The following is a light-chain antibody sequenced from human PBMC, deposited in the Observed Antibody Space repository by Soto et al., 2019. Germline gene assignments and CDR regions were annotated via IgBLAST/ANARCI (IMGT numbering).Light chain of an antibody. J-gene: IGLJ3*02. CDR1: SSDIGIFNY. Sequence: QSALTQPASVSGSPGQSITISCTGTSSDIGIFNYVSWYQQHPGKAPILIIYEVTNRPSGVSDRFSGSKSGSTASLNISGLQADDEADYYCSSYTSSSALGVFGGGTKLAVL. CDR2: EVT. CDR3: SSYTSSSALGV. V-gene: IGLV2-14*01.